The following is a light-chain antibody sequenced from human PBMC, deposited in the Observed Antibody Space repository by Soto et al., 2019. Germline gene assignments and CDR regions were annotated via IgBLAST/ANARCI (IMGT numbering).Light chain of an antibody. Sequence: EVVMTQSPATLSVSPGERVTFSCRASQSVTTNLAWYQHKPGQSPRHLISDASTGASGIPPRFSGSGSGTEFTLTIDRLQSADFAVYYCQQYDRWPVTFGGGTKVEIK. CDR1: QSVTTN. CDR3: QQYDRWPVT. CDR2: DAS. V-gene: IGKV3-15*01. J-gene: IGKJ4*01.